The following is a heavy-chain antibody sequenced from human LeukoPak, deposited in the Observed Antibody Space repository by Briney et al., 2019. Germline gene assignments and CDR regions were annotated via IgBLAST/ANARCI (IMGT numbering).Heavy chain of an antibody. CDR1: GFTFSSYS. Sequence: GGSLRLSCAASGFTFSSYSMNWVRQAPGKGLEWVSYISSSSSTIYYADSVKGRFTISRDNAKNSLYLQMNSLRAEDTAVYCCARESSGGKDYWGQGTLVTVSS. D-gene: IGHD4-23*01. V-gene: IGHV3-48*01. CDR2: ISSSSSTI. J-gene: IGHJ4*02. CDR3: ARESSGGKDY.